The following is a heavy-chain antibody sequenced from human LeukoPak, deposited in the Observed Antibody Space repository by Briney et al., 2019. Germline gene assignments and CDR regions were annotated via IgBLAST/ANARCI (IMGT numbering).Heavy chain of an antibody. D-gene: IGHD3-9*01. Sequence: PSETLSLTCTVSGGSISSSSYYWGWIRQPPGKGLEWIGSIYYSGSTYYNPSLKSRVTISVDTSKNQFSLKLSSVTAADTAVYYCARDKDILTGWAPFDYWGQGTLVTVSS. CDR2: IYYSGST. V-gene: IGHV4-39*07. CDR3: ARDKDILTGWAPFDY. J-gene: IGHJ4*02. CDR1: GGSISSSSYY.